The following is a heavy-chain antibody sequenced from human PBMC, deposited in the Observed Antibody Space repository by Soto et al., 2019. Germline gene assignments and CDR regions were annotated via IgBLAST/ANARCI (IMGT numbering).Heavy chain of an antibody. CDR2: ISYDGSNK. CDR3: ARDSGPLAAAGNNWFDP. Sequence: PGGSLRLSCAASGFTFSSYAMHWVRQAPGKGLEWVAVISYDGSNKYYADSVKGRFTISRDNSKNTLYLQMNSLRAEDTAVYYCARDSGPLAAAGNNWFDPWGQGTLVTV. D-gene: IGHD6-13*01. V-gene: IGHV3-30-3*01. J-gene: IGHJ5*02. CDR1: GFTFSSYA.